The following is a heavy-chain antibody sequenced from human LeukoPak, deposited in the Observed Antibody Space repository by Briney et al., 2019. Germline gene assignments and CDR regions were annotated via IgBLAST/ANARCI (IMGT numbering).Heavy chain of an antibody. V-gene: IGHV3-7*03. CDR3: AKDLLTILEWFDP. D-gene: IGHD3-9*01. J-gene: IGHJ5*02. CDR2: IKQDGGEK. CDR1: GFTFSSYW. Sequence: GGSLRLSCAASGFTFSSYWMSWVRQAPGKGLEWVANIKQDGGEKYYVDSVKGRFTISRDNAKNSLYLQMNSLRAEDTAVYYCAKDLLTILEWFDPWGQGTLVTVSS.